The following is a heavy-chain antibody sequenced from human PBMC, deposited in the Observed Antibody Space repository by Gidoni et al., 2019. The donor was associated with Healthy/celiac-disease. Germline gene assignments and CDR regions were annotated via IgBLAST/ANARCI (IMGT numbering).Heavy chain of an antibody. D-gene: IGHD3-3*01. CDR3: AHSVFHEDFWSGYYQYYFDY. CDR2: IYWNDDK. Sequence: QITLKESGPTLVKPTQTLTLTCTFSGFSLSTSGVGVGWIRQPPGKALEWLALIYWNDDKRYSPSLKSRLTITKDTAKNQVVLTMTNMDPVDTATYYCAHSVFHEDFWSGYYQYYFDYWGQGTLVTVSS. J-gene: IGHJ4*02. V-gene: IGHV2-5*01. CDR1: GFSLSTSGVG.